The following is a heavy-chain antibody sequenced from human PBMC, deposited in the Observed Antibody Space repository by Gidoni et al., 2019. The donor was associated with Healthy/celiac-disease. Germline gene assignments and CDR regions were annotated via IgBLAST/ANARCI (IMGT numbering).Heavy chain of an antibody. J-gene: IGHJ4*02. D-gene: IGHD1-1*01. V-gene: IGHV3-30-3*01. CDR3: ARNEPGTTYFDY. CDR1: GFTFSSYA. Sequence: QVQLVESGGGVVQPGRSLRLPCAASGFTFSSYAMHWVRQAPGKGLEWVAVISYDGSNKYYADSVKGRFTISRDNSKNTLYLQMNSLRAEDTAVYYCARNEPGTTYFDYWGQGTLVTVSS. CDR2: ISYDGSNK.